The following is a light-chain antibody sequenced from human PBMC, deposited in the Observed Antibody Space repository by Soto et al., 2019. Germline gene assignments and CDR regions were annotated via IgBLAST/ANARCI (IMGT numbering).Light chain of an antibody. CDR3: QEYNSDGPYT. CDR2: DAS. V-gene: IGKV1-5*01. J-gene: IGKJ2*01. CDR1: QPINKW. Sequence: DIQLTQSPSTLAASVGDRVTMTCRASQPINKWLAWYQQKPGKAPDLLISDASTLEGGVPSRFRGSGSGTEFTLIISSLQTEDGATYYCQEYNSDGPYTFGQGTKLEIK.